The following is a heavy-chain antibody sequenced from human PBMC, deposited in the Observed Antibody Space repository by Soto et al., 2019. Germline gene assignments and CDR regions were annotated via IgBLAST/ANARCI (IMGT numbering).Heavy chain of an antibody. CDR2: IYSGGTT. CDR1: GFTVSSNY. CDR3: ARNGDSSDYRGWFDP. V-gene: IGHV3-66*01. D-gene: IGHD3-22*01. J-gene: IGHJ5*02. Sequence: EVQLVESGGGLVQPGGSLRLSCAASGFTVSSNYMSWVRQAPGKGLEWVSVIYSGGTTYYADSVKGRFTISRDNRKNTLYLQMTSLRAEDTAVYYCARNGDSSDYRGWFDPWGQGTLVTVSS.